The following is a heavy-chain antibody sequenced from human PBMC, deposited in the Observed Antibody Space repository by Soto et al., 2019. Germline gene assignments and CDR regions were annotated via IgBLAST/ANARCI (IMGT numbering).Heavy chain of an antibody. CDR3: ARDPSNTSGNKLYLEY. D-gene: IGHD2-2*01. J-gene: IGHJ4*02. CDR2: ISCYNHDT. CDR1: GCTYNRYG. Sequence: ASAKVSCKTSGCTYNRYGITLFRDARGLGLELLGWISCYNHDTMYAQNVQGRLSMATDTSTSTAYMELRSLTSDDTAVYYCARDPSNTSGNKLYLEYWGQGTPVTAPQ. V-gene: IGHV1-18*01.